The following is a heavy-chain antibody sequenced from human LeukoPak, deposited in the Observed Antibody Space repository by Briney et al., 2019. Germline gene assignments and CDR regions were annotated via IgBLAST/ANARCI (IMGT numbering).Heavy chain of an antibody. CDR2: INHSGST. D-gene: IGHD3-3*01. J-gene: IGHJ3*02. CDR3: AFAHYDFWSGRRGNAFDI. CDR1: GGSISSYY. V-gene: IGHV4-34*01. Sequence: PSETLSLTCTVSGGSISSYYWSWIRQPPGKGLEWIGEINHSGSTNYNPSLKGRVTISVDTSKNQFSLKLSSVTAADTAVYYCAFAHYDFWSGRRGNAFDIWGQGTMVTVSS.